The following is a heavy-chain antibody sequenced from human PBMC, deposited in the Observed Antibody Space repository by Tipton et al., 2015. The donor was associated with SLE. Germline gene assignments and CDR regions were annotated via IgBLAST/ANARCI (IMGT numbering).Heavy chain of an antibody. J-gene: IGHJ4*02. CDR1: GGSVSSTTYY. CDR3: ARDQRTVAGRGYFDY. CDR2: IYTSGST. D-gene: IGHD6-19*01. Sequence: TLSLTCTVSGGSVSSTTYYWCWIRQPAGKGLEWIGRIYTSGSTSYNPSLKSRVTISVNTSKNQFSLKLSSVTAADTAVYYCARDQRTVAGRGYFDYWGQGTLVTVSS. V-gene: IGHV4-61*02.